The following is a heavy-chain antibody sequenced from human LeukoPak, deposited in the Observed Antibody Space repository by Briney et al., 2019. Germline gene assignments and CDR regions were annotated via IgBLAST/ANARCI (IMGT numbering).Heavy chain of an antibody. CDR2: ISAYNGNT. D-gene: IGHD6-13*01. Sequence: ASVTVSCTASGYTFTSYGICWGREAPGQGLEWMGWISAYNGNTNYTQKLQGRVTMTTDTSTSTAYMELRSLRSDDTAVYYCARERYSSSWYFARYYYYYYGMDVWGQGTTVTVSS. V-gene: IGHV1-18*01. CDR1: GYTFTSYG. J-gene: IGHJ6*02. CDR3: ARERYSSSWYFARYYYYYYGMDV.